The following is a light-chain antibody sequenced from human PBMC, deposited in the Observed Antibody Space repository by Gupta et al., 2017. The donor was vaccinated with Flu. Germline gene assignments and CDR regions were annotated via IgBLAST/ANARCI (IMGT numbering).Light chain of an antibody. J-gene: IGKJ1*01. CDR2: GAS. CDR3: HQYDSSPRT. Sequence: IVLTQSPGTLSLSPGERVTLSCRASQSVTSNYLAWYQQKLGQAPRLLIYGASSRAIGIPDRFSGSGSGTDFTLTISRLEPEDFAVYYCHQYDSSPRTFGQGTKVEIK. V-gene: IGKV3-20*01. CDR1: QSVTSNY.